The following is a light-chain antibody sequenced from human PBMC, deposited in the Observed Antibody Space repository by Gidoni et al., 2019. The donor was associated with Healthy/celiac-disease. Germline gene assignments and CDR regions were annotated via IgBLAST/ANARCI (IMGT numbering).Light chain of an antibody. V-gene: IGKV1-39*01. CDR3: QQSYSTPPT. CDR1: QSISSY. J-gene: IGKJ1*01. CDR2: AAS. Sequence: DIQMTQSPSSLSASVGDRVTITCRASQSISSYLHWYQQKPGKAPKLLIYAASSLQSGVPSRFSGSGSGTDFTLTISSLQPEDFATYYCQQSYSTPPTFXQXTKVEIK.